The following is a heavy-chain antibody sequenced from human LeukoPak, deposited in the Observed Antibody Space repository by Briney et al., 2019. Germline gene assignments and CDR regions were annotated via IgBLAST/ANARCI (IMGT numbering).Heavy chain of an antibody. CDR1: GFTFTSSA. CDR3: AADRPPYCGGDCPFDY. J-gene: IGHJ4*02. D-gene: IGHD2-21*02. Sequence: SVKVSCKASGFTFTSSAVQWVRQARGQRLEWIGWIVVGSGNTNYAQKFQERVTITRDMSTSTAYMELSSLRSEDTAVYYCAADRPPYCGGDCPFDYWGQGTLVTVSS. CDR2: IVVGSGNT. V-gene: IGHV1-58*01.